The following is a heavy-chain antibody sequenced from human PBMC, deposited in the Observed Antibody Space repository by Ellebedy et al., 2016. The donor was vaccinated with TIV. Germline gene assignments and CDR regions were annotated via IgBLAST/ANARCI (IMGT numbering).Heavy chain of an antibody. CDR1: GFTFGSFA. V-gene: IGHV3-23*03. CDR2: INSDASST. Sequence: GESLKISCAASGFTFGSFAMHWVRQPPGKGLEWLSVINSDASSTYHANSVKGRFTITRDNSKNTLYLQMNRLRTEDTAVYYWAIGSSSGFNYDRVGFEYWGQGTLVTVSP. D-gene: IGHD3-16*01. CDR3: AIGSSSGFNYDRVGFEY. J-gene: IGHJ4*02.